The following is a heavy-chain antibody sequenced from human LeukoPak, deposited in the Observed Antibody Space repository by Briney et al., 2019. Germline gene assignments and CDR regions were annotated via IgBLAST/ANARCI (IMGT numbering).Heavy chain of an antibody. CDR3: ARDLLSLRVPVL. Sequence: ASVKVSCKASGYTFTGYYMHWVRQAPGQGLEWMGWINPNSGGTNYAQEFQGRVTMTRDTSISTAYMELSRLRSDDTAVYYCARDLLSLRVPVLWGQGTLVTVSS. CDR2: INPNSGGT. D-gene: IGHD3-3*01. J-gene: IGHJ4*02. V-gene: IGHV1-2*02. CDR1: GYTFTGYY.